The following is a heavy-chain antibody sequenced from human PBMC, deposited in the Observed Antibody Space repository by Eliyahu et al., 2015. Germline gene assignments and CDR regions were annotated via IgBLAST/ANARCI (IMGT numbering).Heavy chain of an antibody. CDR3: AGYYESGGYYSSPTVAAFHI. J-gene: IGHJ3*02. CDR2: ISGSGGYT. CDR1: GFTFSSYG. D-gene: IGHD3-22*01. V-gene: IGHV3-23*01. Sequence: EVQLLESGGGLAQPGGSLRLSCAASGFTFSSYGMSWVRQAPGKGLEWVSSISGSGGYTYHADSVKGRFTISRDNSKNTLYLQMNSLRAEDTVLYYCAGYYESGGYYSSPTVAAFHIWGQGTMVTVSS.